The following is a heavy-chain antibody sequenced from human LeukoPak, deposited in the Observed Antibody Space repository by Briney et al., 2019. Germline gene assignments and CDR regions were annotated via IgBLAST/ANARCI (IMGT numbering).Heavy chain of an antibody. J-gene: IGHJ4*02. V-gene: IGHV3-23*01. CDR2: ISGSGGNT. Sequence: PGGSLRLSCAASGFTFSSYAMSWVRQAPGKGLEWVSAISGSGGNTYYADSVKGRFTISRDNSKNTLYLQMNSLRAEDTAVYYCARGIAVAGTDLDYWGQGTLVTVSS. CDR3: ARGIAVAGTDLDY. D-gene: IGHD6-19*01. CDR1: GFTFSSYA.